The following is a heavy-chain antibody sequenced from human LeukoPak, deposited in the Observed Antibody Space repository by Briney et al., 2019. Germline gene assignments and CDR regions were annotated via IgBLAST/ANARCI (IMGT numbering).Heavy chain of an antibody. J-gene: IGHJ4*02. D-gene: IGHD5-12*01. CDR1: GFTFSGYA. Sequence: GGSLRLSCAASGFTFSGYAMHWVRQASGKGLEWVGRIRSKANSYATAYAASVKGRFTISRDDSKNTPYLQMNSLKTEDTAVYYCAKVDFGVDSGYDWSGFSHFDYWGQGTLVNVSS. CDR2: IRSKANSYAT. CDR3: AKVDFGVDSGYDWSGFSHFDY. V-gene: IGHV3-73*01.